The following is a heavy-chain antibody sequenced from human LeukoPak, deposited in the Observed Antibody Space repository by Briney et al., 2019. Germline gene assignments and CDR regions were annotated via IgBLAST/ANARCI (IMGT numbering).Heavy chain of an antibody. CDR1: GFTLRSYV. J-gene: IGHJ4*02. V-gene: IGHV3-23*01. CDR3: AKDRLLNCRGDCYIFDY. Sequence: GGSLRLSCVASGFTLRSYVMNWVRQTPGKGLEWVSSISGSGDSTFYADSVKGRFSISRDNSKNTLYLQVNGLRTEDTAVYYCAKDRLLNCRGDCYIFDYWGQGTVVTVSS. D-gene: IGHD2-21*02. CDR2: ISGSGDST.